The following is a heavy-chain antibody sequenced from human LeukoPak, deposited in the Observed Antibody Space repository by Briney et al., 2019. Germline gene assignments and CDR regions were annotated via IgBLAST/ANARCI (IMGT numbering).Heavy chain of an antibody. Sequence: PSETQSLTCTVSGGSISSHYWSWIRQPPGKGLEWIAYLFDSVDTKGNPSLQSRLTLSADTSKNQFSLRLSSVTAADTAVYYCATIKRGSIFGYFDFWGQGIKVTVSS. D-gene: IGHD5-18*01. CDR3: ATIKRGSIFGYFDF. CDR2: LFDSVDT. V-gene: IGHV4-59*11. CDR1: GGSISSHY. J-gene: IGHJ4*02.